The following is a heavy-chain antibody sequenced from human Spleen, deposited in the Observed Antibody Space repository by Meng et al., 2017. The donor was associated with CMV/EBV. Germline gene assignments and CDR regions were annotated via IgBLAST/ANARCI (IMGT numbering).Heavy chain of an antibody. Sequence: SETLSLTCAVYGGSFSGYYWSWIRQPPGKGLEWIGEINHSGSTNYNPSLKSRVTISVDTSKNQFSLKLSSVTAADTAVYYCARGPLYCSSTSCYEGWFDPWGQGTLVTVSS. D-gene: IGHD2-2*01. CDR1: GGSFSGYY. CDR3: ARGPLYCSSTSCYEGWFDP. V-gene: IGHV4-34*01. CDR2: INHSGST. J-gene: IGHJ5*02.